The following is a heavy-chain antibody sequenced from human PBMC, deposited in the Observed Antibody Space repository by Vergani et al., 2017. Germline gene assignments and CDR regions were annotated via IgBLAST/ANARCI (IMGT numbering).Heavy chain of an antibody. CDR2: ISSSSSTI. CDR3: AGMWELPYDY. Sequence: EVQLVESGGGLVQPGGSLRLSCAASGFTFSSYSMNWVRQAPGKGLEWVSYISSSSSTIYYADSVKGRFTISRDNAKNSLYLQMNSLRAEDTAVYYCAGMWELPYDYWGQGTLVTVSS. D-gene: IGHD1-26*01. J-gene: IGHJ4*02. V-gene: IGHV3-48*04. CDR1: GFTFSSYS.